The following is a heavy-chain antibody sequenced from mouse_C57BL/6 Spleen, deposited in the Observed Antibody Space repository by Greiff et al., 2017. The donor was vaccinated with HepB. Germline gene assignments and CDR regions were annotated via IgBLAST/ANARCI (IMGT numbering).Heavy chain of an antibody. CDR3: ARALYDSYFDY. J-gene: IGHJ2*01. CDR1: GFTFSDYY. D-gene: IGHD2-3*01. Sequence: EVQRVESEGGLVQPGSSMKLSCTASGFTFSDYYMAWVRQVPEKGLEWVANINYDGSSTYYLDSLKSRFIISRDNAKNILYLQMSSLKSEDTATYYCARALYDSYFDYWGQGTTLTVSS. V-gene: IGHV5-16*01. CDR2: INYDGSST.